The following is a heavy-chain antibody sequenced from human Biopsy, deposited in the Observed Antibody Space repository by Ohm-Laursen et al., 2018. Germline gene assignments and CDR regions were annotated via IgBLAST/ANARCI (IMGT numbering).Heavy chain of an antibody. CDR1: GGSISDYF. J-gene: IGHJ6*03. Sequence: SDTLSLTCTVSGGSISDYFWSWIRQPADKGPEYIGRIYSSGRTFYNPSLKSRVTMSVATSDNQFSLKLGSVTAADTAVYFCARDAYGDYDTYY. CDR2: IYSSGRT. CDR3: ARDAYGDYDTYY. V-gene: IGHV4-4*07. D-gene: IGHD3-16*01.